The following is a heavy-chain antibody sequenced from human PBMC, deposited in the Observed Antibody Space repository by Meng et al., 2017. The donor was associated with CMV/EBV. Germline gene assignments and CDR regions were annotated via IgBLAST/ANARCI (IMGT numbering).Heavy chain of an antibody. CDR3: ARGQEVVVVPASRTSWFDP. CDR1: FSGYY. J-gene: IGHJ5*02. CDR2: INHSGST. Sequence: FSGYYWRWIRQPPGKGLEWIGQINHSGSTNYNPSLMTRVTISVDTSQIQFSLKLSSVTAADTAVYYCARGQEVVVVPASRTSWFDPWGQGTLVTVSS. D-gene: IGHD2-2*01. V-gene: IGHV4-34*01.